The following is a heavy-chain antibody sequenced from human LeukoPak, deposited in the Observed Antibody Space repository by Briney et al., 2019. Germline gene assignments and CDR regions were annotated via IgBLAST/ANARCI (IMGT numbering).Heavy chain of an antibody. CDR1: GFTFNTFA. V-gene: IGHV3-30-3*01. D-gene: IGHD1-26*01. J-gene: IGHJ5*02. Sequence: GGSLRLSCAATGFTFNTFAMHWVRQAPGKGLEWLGLISYDGDKQIYPASVKGRFSFSRDNSNNTLYLQTNNLRPEDTALYYCARESHEGATRAYNWFDPWGQGTLVSVSS. CDR3: ARESHEGATRAYNWFDP. CDR2: ISYDGDKQ.